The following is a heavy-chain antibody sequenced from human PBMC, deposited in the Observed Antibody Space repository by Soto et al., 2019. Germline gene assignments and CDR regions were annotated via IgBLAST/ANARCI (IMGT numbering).Heavy chain of an antibody. CDR2: IYYSGST. V-gene: IGHV4-39*01. Sequence: PSETLSLTCSVSGGSISSGDYYWNWIRQPPGKGLEWIGSIYYSGSTYYNPSLKSRVTISVDTSKNQFSLKLSSVTAADTAVYYCARHDWAKPFDYWGQGTLVTVSS. D-gene: IGHD3-9*01. CDR1: GGSISSGDYY. CDR3: ARHDWAKPFDY. J-gene: IGHJ4*02.